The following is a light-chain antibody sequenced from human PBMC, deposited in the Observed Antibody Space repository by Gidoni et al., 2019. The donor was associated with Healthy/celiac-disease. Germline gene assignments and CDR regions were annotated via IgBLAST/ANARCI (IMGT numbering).Light chain of an antibody. CDR1: QSISSY. CDR3: QQSYSTPLT. V-gene: IGKV1-39*01. Sequence: PMTQPPSSLSASVGDRVTITCRAIQSISSYLNWYQQKPGKAPKLLIYAASSLQSGVPSRFSGSGSGTDFTLTISSLQPEDFATYYCQQSYSTPLTFGGGTKVEIK. CDR2: AAS. J-gene: IGKJ4*01.